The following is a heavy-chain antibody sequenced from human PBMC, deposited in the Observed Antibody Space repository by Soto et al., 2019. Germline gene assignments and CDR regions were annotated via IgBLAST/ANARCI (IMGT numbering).Heavy chain of an antibody. J-gene: IGHJ6*02. CDR3: ARDRGEYYYDSSGYYYYYYGMDV. CDR1: GFTFTSSA. Sequence: GASVKVSCKASGFTFTSSAMQRVRQARGQGLEWMGWISAYNGNTNYAQKLQGRVTMTTDTSTSTAYMELRSLRSDDTAVYYCARDRGEYYYDSSGYYYYYYGMDVWGQGTTVTVSS. V-gene: IGHV1-18*01. CDR2: ISAYNGNT. D-gene: IGHD3-22*01.